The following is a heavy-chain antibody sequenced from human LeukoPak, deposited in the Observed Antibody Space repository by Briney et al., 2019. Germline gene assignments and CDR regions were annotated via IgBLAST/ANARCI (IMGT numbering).Heavy chain of an antibody. CDR3: AKGSGYYTGGGYFDY. CDR2: ISYDGSNK. Sequence: GGSLRLSCAASGFTFSSYAMHWVRQAPGKGLEWVAVISYDGSNKYYADSVKGRFTISRDNSKNTLYLQMNGLRAEDTAVYYCAKGSGYYTGGGYFDYWGQGTLVTVSS. J-gene: IGHJ4*02. CDR1: GFTFSSYA. V-gene: IGHV3-30*04. D-gene: IGHD3-3*01.